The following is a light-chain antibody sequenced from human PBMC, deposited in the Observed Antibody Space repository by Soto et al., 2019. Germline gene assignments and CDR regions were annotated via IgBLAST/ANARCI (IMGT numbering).Light chain of an antibody. J-gene: IGLJ1*01. CDR2: DNN. CDR1: SSNIGNNY. CDR3: GTWDSSLSSYV. V-gene: IGLV1-51*01. Sequence: SVLGQPPSVSAAPRQKGTISCSGRSSNIGNNYVSWYQQLPGTAPKLLIYDNNKRPSGIPDRFSGSKSGTSATLGITGLQTGDEADYYCGTWDSSLSSYVFGTGTKVTVL.